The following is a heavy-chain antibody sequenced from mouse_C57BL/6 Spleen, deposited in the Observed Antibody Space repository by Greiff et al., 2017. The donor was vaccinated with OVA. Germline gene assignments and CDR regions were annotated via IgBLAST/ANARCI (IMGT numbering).Heavy chain of an antibody. J-gene: IGHJ2*01. CDR1: GYTFTSYW. D-gene: IGHD2-5*01. Sequence: QVQLQQPGAELVKPGASVQMSCKASGYTFTSYWITWVKQRPGHGLEWIGDIYPGSGSTNYNEKFKSKATLTVDTSSSTAYMQLSSLTSEDSAVYYCARKSNYKNYFDYWGQGTTLTVSS. V-gene: IGHV1-55*01. CDR3: ARKSNYKNYFDY. CDR2: IYPGSGST.